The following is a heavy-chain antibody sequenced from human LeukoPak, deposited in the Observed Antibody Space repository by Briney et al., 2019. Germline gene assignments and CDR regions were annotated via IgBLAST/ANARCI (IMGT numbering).Heavy chain of an antibody. J-gene: IGHJ3*02. CDR2: MNPNSGNT. D-gene: IGHD5/OR15-5a*01. V-gene: IGHV1-8*01. Sequence: ASVRVSCKASGYTFTSYDINWVRQSTGQGLEWMGWMNPNSGNTGYAQKFQGRVTMTRNTSISTAYMELSSLRSEDTAVYYCARVRVSSSRFDAFDIWAQGTMVTVSS. CDR1: GYTFTSYD. CDR3: ARVRVSSSRFDAFDI.